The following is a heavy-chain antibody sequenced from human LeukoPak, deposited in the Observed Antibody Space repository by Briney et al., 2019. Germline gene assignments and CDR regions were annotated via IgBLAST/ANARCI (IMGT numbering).Heavy chain of an antibody. CDR1: GFSLSSYW. V-gene: IGHV3-74*03. CDR3: VRGLGDY. J-gene: IGHJ4*02. Sequence: GGSLRLSRAASGFSLSSYWMHWVRQAPGKALVWVARIDIDGRIITHAESVKGRFTISRDNAKNTVYLQMNDMRDEDTATYYCVRGLGDYWGQGTLVTVSS. CDR2: IDIDGRII.